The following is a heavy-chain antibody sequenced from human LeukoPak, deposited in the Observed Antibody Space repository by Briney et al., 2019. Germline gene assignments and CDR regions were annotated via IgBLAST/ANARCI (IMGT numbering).Heavy chain of an antibody. CDR2: IIPIFGTA. Sequence: SVKVSCKASGGTFSSYAISWVRPAPGQGLEWMGGIIPIFGTANYAQKFQGRVTITADESTSTAYMELSSLRSEDTAVYYCARVGGSDSSGWYWDFDYYYGMDVWGQGTTVTVSS. D-gene: IGHD6-19*01. J-gene: IGHJ6*02. CDR3: ARVGGSDSSGWYWDFDYYYGMDV. CDR1: GGTFSSYA. V-gene: IGHV1-69*13.